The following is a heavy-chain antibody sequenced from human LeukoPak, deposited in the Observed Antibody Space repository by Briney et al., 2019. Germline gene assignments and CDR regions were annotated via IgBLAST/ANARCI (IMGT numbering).Heavy chain of an antibody. CDR2: IIPIFGTA. V-gene: IGHV1-69*13. CDR3: ARHYDSSAYHFDY. D-gene: IGHD3-22*01. J-gene: IGHJ4*02. CDR1: GGTFSSYA. Sequence: SVKVSCKASGGTFSSYAISWVRQAPGQGLEWMGGIIPIFGTANYAQKFQGRVTITADGSTSTAYMELSSLRSEDTAVYYCARHYDSSAYHFDYWGQGTLVTVSS.